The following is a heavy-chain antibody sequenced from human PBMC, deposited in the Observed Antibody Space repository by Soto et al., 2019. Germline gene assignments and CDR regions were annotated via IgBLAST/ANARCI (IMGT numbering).Heavy chain of an antibody. D-gene: IGHD3-22*01. CDR2: IIPIFGTA. J-gene: IGHJ4*02. V-gene: IGHV1-69*01. CDR1: GGTFSSYA. CDR3: AREGRYYYDSSGQFDY. Sequence: QVQLVQSGAEVKKPGSSVKVSCKASGGTFSSYAISWVRQAPGQGLEWMGGIIPIFGTANYAQKFQGRVAITADESTSTAYMELSSLRSEDTAVYYCAREGRYYYDSSGQFDYWGQGTLVTVSS.